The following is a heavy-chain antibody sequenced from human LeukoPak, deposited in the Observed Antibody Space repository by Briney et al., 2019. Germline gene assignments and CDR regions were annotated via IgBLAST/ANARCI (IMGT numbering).Heavy chain of an antibody. V-gene: IGHV3-21*01. Sequence: GGSLRLSCAASGFTFSSYSMNWVRQAPGKGLEWVSSISSSSSYIYYADSVKGRYTISRDNAKNSLYLQMNSLRAEDTAVYYCARDSHYYYMDVWGKGTTVTVSS. CDR1: GFTFSSYS. J-gene: IGHJ6*03. CDR3: ARDSHYYYMDV. CDR2: ISSSSSYI.